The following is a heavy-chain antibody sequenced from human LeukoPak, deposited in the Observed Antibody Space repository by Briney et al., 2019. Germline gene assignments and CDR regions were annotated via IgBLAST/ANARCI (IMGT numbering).Heavy chain of an antibody. V-gene: IGHV1-46*01. CDR1: GYTFTTYY. Sequence: ASVKVSCKASGYTFTTYYMHWVRQAPGQGLEWMGLINPTGGSTGYAQKFQGRVTMTRDMSTSTDYMELSSLRSEDTAIYYCARDNSVGDNAWWFDPWGQGTLVTVSS. CDR3: ARDNSVGDNAWWFDP. J-gene: IGHJ5*02. D-gene: IGHD1-26*01. CDR2: INPTGGST.